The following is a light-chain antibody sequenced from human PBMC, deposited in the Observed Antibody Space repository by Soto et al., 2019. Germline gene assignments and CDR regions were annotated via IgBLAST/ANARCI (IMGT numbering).Light chain of an antibody. CDR1: QSVNLY. Sequence: EVVLTQSPATLSVSPGEGATLSCRASQSVNLYLAWYQQKPGQAPRVIIYGVSTRTTGGPGRFSGSGSGTEFTLTIGTLQSEDFGVYYCQQYNNWPITFGQGTRLEIK. CDR2: GVS. J-gene: IGKJ5*01. CDR3: QQYNNWPIT. V-gene: IGKV3-15*01.